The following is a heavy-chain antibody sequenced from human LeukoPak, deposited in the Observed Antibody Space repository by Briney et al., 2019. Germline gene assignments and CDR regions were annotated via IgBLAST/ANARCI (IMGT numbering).Heavy chain of an antibody. CDR1: GYTFINNW. CDR3: ARDNSVGDIALWFDP. CDR2: INPTGTGT. J-gene: IGHJ5*02. Sequence: GASVKVSCKASGYTFINNWMHWVRQAPGQGLEWIGLINPTGTGTLYAQKFQGRGTMTRDMSTSTDYMELSNLRSKDTAVYYCARDNSVGDIALWFDPWGQGTLVTVSS. V-gene: IGHV1-46*01. D-gene: IGHD3-10*01.